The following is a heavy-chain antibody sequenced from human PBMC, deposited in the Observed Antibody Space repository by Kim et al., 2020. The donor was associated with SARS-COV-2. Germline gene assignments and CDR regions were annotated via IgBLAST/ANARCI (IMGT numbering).Heavy chain of an antibody. CDR3: ARREPPIYSSSWPEYWFDP. V-gene: IGHV4-39*01. CDR1: GGSISSSSYY. Sequence: SETLSLTCTVSGGSISSSSYYWGWIRQPPGKGLEWIGSIYYSGSTYYNPSLKSRVTISVDTSKNQFSLKLSSVTAADTAVYYCARREPPIYSSSWPEYWFDPWGQGTLVTVSS. J-gene: IGHJ5*02. D-gene: IGHD6-13*01. CDR2: IYYSGST.